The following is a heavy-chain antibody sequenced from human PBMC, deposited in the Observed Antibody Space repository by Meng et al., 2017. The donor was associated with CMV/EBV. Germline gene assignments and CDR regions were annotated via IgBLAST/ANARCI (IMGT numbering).Heavy chain of an antibody. CDR1: GYTFTDYD. CDR3: ARDLTGSTRGGRFDS. Sequence: ASAQVSCKASGYTFTDYDVNWVRQAAGQGLEWMGWMNPYSGNTGYAQKFQGRVTVTRNTSISTAYMELSSLRSEDTAVYYCARDLTGSTRGGRFDSWGQGTLVTVSS. CDR2: MNPYSGNT. J-gene: IGHJ5*01. V-gene: IGHV1-8*03. D-gene: IGHD1-7*01.